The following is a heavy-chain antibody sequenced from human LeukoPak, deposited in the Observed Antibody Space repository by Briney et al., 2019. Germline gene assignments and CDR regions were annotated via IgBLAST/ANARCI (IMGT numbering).Heavy chain of an antibody. CDR2: IYHSGST. CDR3: ARESYYHYYFDY. CDR1: GGSISSGGYS. Sequence: SETLSLTCAVSGGSISSGGYSWSWIRQPPGKGLEWIGYIYHSGSTYYNPSLKSRVTISVDRSKNQFSLKLSSVTAADTAVYHCARESYYHYYFDYWGQGTLVTVSS. J-gene: IGHJ4*02. D-gene: IGHD3-10*01. V-gene: IGHV4-30-2*01.